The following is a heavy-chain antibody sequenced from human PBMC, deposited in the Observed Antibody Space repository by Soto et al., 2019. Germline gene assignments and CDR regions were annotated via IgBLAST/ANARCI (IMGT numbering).Heavy chain of an antibody. CDR3: ARRYCGGGGCYLRRDAFDV. V-gene: IGHV3-21*01. J-gene: IGHJ3*01. D-gene: IGHD2-15*01. CDR2: INPTSSHI. CDR1: GFTFSAYH. Sequence: EVQLVESGGGLVMPGGSLRLSCAASGFTFSAYHMNWVRQAPGKGLEWVSSINPTSSHIYYADSVRGRFTISRDDSKNSVSLLMNSRRSKDAALLYCARRYCGGGGCYLRRDAFDVWGQGTMVTVSS.